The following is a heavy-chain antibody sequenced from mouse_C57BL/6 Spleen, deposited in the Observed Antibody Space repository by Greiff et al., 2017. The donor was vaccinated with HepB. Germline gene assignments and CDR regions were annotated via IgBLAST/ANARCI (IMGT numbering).Heavy chain of an antibody. Sequence: EVQLQESGPGLVKPSQSLSLTCSVTGYSITSGYYWNWIRQFPGNKLEWMGYISYDGSNNYNPSLKNRISITRDTSKNQFFLKLNSVTTEDTATYYCARGPLYYGSSTGYFDVWGTGTTVTVSS. D-gene: IGHD1-1*01. CDR1: GYSITSGYY. J-gene: IGHJ1*03. CDR3: ARGPLYYGSSTGYFDV. CDR2: ISYDGSN. V-gene: IGHV3-6*01.